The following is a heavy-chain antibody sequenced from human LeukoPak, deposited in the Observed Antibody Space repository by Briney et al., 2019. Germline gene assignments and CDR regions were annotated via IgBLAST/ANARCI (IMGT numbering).Heavy chain of an antibody. D-gene: IGHD2-21*02. CDR2: FYYRGNT. V-gene: IGHV4-39*01. CDR3: ARRRSDPDAFDI. J-gene: IGHJ3*02. Sequence: SETLSLTCSVSGGSVTNTSGYYWAWIRQSPGKRLEWIGSFYYRGNTYYNLSLKSRLTISVDTSKNQFSLKMSSVTATDTAIYYCARRRSDPDAFDIWGQGTQVTVSS. CDR1: GGSVTNTSGYY.